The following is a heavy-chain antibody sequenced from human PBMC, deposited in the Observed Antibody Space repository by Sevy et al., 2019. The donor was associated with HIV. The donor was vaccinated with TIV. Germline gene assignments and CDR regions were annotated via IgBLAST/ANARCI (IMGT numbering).Heavy chain of an antibody. Sequence: SETLSLTCTVSGGSISSYYWSWIRQPPGKGLEWIGYIYYSGSTNYNPSLKSRVTISVDTSKNQFSLKLSSVTAADTAVYYCVRGASSGWYPVIDYWGQGTLVTVSS. V-gene: IGHV4-59*01. CDR3: VRGASSGWYPVIDY. J-gene: IGHJ4*02. CDR2: IYYSGST. D-gene: IGHD6-19*01. CDR1: GGSISSYY.